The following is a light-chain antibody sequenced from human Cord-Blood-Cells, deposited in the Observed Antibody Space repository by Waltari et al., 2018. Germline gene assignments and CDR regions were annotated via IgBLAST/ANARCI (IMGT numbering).Light chain of an antibody. J-gene: IGKJ3*01. Sequence: EIVMTQSPATLSVSPGERATLSCRASQSVSSNLAWYQQKPGQDPRLLIYGASTRATGIPARFSGSGSGTEFTLTISSLQSEDFAVYYCQQYNNWPPLTFGPGTKVDIK. V-gene: IGKV3-15*01. CDR3: QQYNNWPPLT. CDR1: QSVSSN. CDR2: GAS.